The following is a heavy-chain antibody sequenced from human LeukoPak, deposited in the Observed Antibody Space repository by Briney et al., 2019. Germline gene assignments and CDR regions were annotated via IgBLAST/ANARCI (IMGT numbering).Heavy chain of an antibody. CDR3: ARDIWQRSPGYYYGMDV. CDR1: GFTFSSYW. Sequence: GGSLRLSCAASGFTFSSYWMSWVRQAPGKGLEWVANIKQDGSEKYYVDSVKGRFTISRDNAKNSPYLQMNSLRAEDTAVYYCARDIWQRSPGYYYGMDVWGQGTTVTVSS. J-gene: IGHJ6*02. CDR2: IKQDGSEK. V-gene: IGHV3-7*01. D-gene: IGHD6-25*01.